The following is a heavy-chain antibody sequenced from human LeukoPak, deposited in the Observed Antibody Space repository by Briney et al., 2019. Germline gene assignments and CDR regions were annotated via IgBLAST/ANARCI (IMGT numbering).Heavy chain of an antibody. D-gene: IGHD6-13*01. Sequence: GASVKVSCKASGYTFTSYYMHWVRQAPGQGLEWMGIINPSGGSTGYAQKFQGRVTMTRNTSISTAYMELSSLRSEDTAVYYCARTPGYSSSLRNAFDIWGQGTMVTVSS. J-gene: IGHJ3*02. CDR3: ARTPGYSSSLRNAFDI. CDR2: INPSGGST. CDR1: GYTFTSYY. V-gene: IGHV1-46*01.